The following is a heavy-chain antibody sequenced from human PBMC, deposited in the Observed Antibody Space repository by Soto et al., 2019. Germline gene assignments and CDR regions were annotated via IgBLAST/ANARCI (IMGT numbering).Heavy chain of an antibody. CDR1: GGSISDYQ. Sequence: QVQLQESGPGLVKPSETLSLTCSVSGGSISDYQWNWIRQPPGKGLEWIGYIYYSGRTNYNPSLMSRVTIALDTSTKQFSLRLRSVTAADTAGYYCARMSGLGEISPYFDSWGQGTRVTVSS. CDR3: ARMSGLGEISPYFDS. V-gene: IGHV4-59*01. J-gene: IGHJ4*02. D-gene: IGHD3-16*02. CDR2: IYYSGRT.